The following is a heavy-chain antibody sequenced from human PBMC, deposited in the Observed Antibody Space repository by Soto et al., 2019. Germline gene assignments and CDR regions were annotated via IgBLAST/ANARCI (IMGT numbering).Heavy chain of an antibody. J-gene: IGHJ6*02. CDR1: GYSFTSYY. CDR3: ASAGYDILTGRYYYYGMDV. CDR2: INPSGGST. V-gene: IGHV1-46*01. D-gene: IGHD3-9*01. Sequence: XSVKVSCTASGYSFTSYYMHWVRQAPGQGLEWMGIINPSGGSTSYAQKFQGRVTMTRDTSTSTVYMELSSLRSEDTAVHYCASAGYDILTGRYYYYGMDVWGQGTTVTV.